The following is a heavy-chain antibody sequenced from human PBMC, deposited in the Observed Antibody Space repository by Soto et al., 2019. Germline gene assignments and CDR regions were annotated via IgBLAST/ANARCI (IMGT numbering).Heavy chain of an antibody. Sequence: GASVKVSCKASGYTFTSYDINWVRQATGQGLEWMGWMNPNSGNTGYAQKFQGRVTMTRNTSISTAYMELSSLRSEDTAVYYCARVGTYYYGSRKSLGYWGQGTLVTVSS. J-gene: IGHJ4*02. V-gene: IGHV1-8*01. CDR3: ARVGTYYYGSRKSLGY. CDR1: GYTFTSYD. CDR2: MNPNSGNT. D-gene: IGHD3-10*01.